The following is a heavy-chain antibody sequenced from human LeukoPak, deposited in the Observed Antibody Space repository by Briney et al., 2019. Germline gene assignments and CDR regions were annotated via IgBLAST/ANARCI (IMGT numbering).Heavy chain of an antibody. J-gene: IGHJ5*02. Sequence: GSLRLSGAASGLTGSHNYVSWARQAPGKGLEWVSAIHTSGDTCYADSVKGRFTISRDTSKNTLYLQINSLRVKDTAVYYCIVFGDSNHWGQGTLVTVSS. CDR1: GLTGSHNY. CDR3: IVFGDSNH. D-gene: IGHD4-17*01. CDR2: IHTSGDT. V-gene: IGHV3-53*01.